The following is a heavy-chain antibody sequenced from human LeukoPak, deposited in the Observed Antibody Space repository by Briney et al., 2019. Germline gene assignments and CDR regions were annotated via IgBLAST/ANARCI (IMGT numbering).Heavy chain of an antibody. V-gene: IGHV4-34*01. J-gene: IGHJ3*01. CDR3: AREPEPQDYGDTVNAYDL. CDR1: GGSLSGHY. CDR2: THHDGRT. Sequence: SETLSLTCAVYGGSLSGHYWSWIRQSPGKGLEWIGDTHHDGRTKYSPSLKSRVTILLDTSKNEVSLRLTPVTAADTALYFCAREPEPQDYGDTVNAYDLWGQGTMVIVSS. D-gene: IGHD4-17*01.